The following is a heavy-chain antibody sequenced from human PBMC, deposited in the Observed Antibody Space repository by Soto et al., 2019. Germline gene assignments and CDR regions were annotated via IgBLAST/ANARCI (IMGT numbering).Heavy chain of an antibody. D-gene: IGHD6-25*01. CDR3: AREDSSDGRLDY. V-gene: IGHV4-31*03. CDR2: IYYSGST. Sequence: SETLSLTCTVSGGSISSGGYYWSWIRQHPGKGLEWIGYIYYSGSTYYNPSLKSRVTISVDTSKNQFSLKLSSVTAADKAVYYCAREDSSDGRLDYWGQGTLFTVSS. J-gene: IGHJ4*02. CDR1: GGSISSGGYY.